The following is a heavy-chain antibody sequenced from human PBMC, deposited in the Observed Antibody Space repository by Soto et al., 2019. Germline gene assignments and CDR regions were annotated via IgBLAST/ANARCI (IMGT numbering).Heavy chain of an antibody. CDR3: ARQGSYGDYAKRSDAFDI. CDR2: IYYSGST. CDR1: GGSISSYY. D-gene: IGHD4-17*01. Sequence: QVQLQESGPGLVKPSETLSLTCTVSGGSISSYYWSWIRQPPGKGLEWIGYIYYSGSTNYNPSLKSRVTISVDTSKNQFSLKLSSVTAADTAVYYCARQGSYGDYAKRSDAFDIWGQGTMVTVSS. V-gene: IGHV4-59*08. J-gene: IGHJ3*02.